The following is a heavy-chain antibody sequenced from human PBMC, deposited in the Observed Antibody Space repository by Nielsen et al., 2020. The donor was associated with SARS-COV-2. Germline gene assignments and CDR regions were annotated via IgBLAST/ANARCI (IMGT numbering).Heavy chain of an antibody. CDR2: SYYSGST. Sequence: LRLSCAASGFIFSDYYMAWIRQPPGKGLEWIGYSYYSGSTYYNPSLKSRVTISIDTSKNQLSLRLKSVTAADTAVYYCASSSSWYGWFDPWGQGTLVTVSS. CDR1: GFIFSDYY. J-gene: IGHJ5*02. D-gene: IGHD6-13*01. V-gene: IGHV4-30-4*08. CDR3: ASSSSWYGWFDP.